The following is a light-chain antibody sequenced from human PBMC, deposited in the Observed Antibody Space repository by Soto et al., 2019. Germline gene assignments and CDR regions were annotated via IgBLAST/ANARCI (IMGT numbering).Light chain of an antibody. V-gene: IGKV3-15*01. CDR2: GAS. CDR3: QQYTNWPPIN. CDR1: QSVGSN. Sequence: EIVLTQSPATRSVSLVERATLSCRASQSVGSNLAWFQQKPGQAPRLLIYGASTRATGVPARFSGSGSGTDFTLTIRSLQSEDFAVYYCQQYTNWPPINCGQGTRRANK. J-gene: IGKJ5*01.